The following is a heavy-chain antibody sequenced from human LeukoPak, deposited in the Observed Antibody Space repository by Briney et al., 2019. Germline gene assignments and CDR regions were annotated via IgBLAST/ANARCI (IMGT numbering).Heavy chain of an antibody. CDR2: IRSKANSYAT. CDR1: GFTFSGSA. D-gene: IGHD3-3*01. Sequence: GGSLRLSCAASGFTFSGSAMHWVRQASGKGLEWVGRIRSKANSYATAYAASVKGRFTISRDDSKNTAYLQMNSLKTEDTAVYYCTRTPYDFWSGSDDAFDIWGQGTMVTVSS. V-gene: IGHV3-73*01. J-gene: IGHJ3*02. CDR3: TRTPYDFWSGSDDAFDI.